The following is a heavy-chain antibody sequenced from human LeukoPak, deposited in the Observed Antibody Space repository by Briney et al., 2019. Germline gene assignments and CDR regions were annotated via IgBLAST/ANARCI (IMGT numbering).Heavy chain of an antibody. V-gene: IGHV3-30*03. J-gene: IGHJ3*02. D-gene: IGHD7-27*01. CDR1: GFTFSSYG. CDR3: ARDSGNWGYAFDI. CDR2: ISYDGSNK. Sequence: GGSLRLSCAASGFTFSSYGMHWVRQAPGKGLEWVAVISYDGSNKYYADSVKGRFTISRDNSKNTLYLQMNSLRVEDTAVYYCARDSGNWGYAFDIWGQGTTVTVST.